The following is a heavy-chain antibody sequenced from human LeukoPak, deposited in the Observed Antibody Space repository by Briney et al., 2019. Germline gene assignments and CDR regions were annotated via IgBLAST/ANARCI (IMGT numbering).Heavy chain of an antibody. CDR3: APMCDSSGDQNVDY. V-gene: IGHV3-23*01. CDR2: ISGSGTTT. CDR1: GFTFSRYA. Sequence: PGGSLRLSCAASGFTFSRYAMSWVRQAPGKGLEWVSGISGSGTTTYYADSVKGRFTISRDNSKNTLYLQMNSLRAEDTAVYYCAPMCDSSGDQNVDYWGQGTLVPVSS. J-gene: IGHJ4*02. D-gene: IGHD3-22*01.